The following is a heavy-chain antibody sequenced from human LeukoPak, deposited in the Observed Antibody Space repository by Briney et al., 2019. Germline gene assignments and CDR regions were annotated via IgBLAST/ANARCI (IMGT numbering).Heavy chain of an antibody. J-gene: IGHJ4*02. V-gene: IGHV6-1*01. D-gene: IGHD6-19*01. CDR2: TFYRSKWYN. Sequence: SQTLSLTCAISGDSVSSNSAAWNWIRQSPSRGLEWLGRTFYRSKWYNDYIVSVESRININPDTSKNQFSLQLKSVTPEDTAMYYCAREGESSGGFFDYWGQGILVTVSS. CDR3: AREGESSGGFFDY. CDR1: GDSVSSNSAA.